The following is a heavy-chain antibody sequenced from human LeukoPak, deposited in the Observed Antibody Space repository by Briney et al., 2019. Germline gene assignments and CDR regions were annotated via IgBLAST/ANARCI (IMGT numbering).Heavy chain of an antibody. CDR1: GFIFSSRG. Sequence: GGSLRLSCAASGFIFSSRGMTWVRQAPGKGLEWVSVIYSGGSTYYADSVKGRFTISRHNSKNTLYLQMNSLRAEDTAVYYCARDSLAAAGTSVWGQGTLVTVSS. J-gene: IGHJ4*02. CDR2: IYSGGST. CDR3: ARDSLAAAGTSV. D-gene: IGHD6-13*01. V-gene: IGHV3-53*04.